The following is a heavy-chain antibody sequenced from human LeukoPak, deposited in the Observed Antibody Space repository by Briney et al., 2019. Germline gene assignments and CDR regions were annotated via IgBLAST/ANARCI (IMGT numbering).Heavy chain of an antibody. Sequence: PSETLSLTCAVYGGSFSGYYWSWIRQPPGKGLEWIGEINHSGSTNYNPSLKSRVTISVDTSKNQFSLKLSSVTAADTAVYYCARETPYSSCWYKGDWFGPRGPGTLVTVSS. D-gene: IGHD6-19*01. V-gene: IGHV4-34*01. CDR2: INHSGST. CDR1: GGSFSGYY. CDR3: ARETPYSSCWYKGDWFGP. J-gene: IGHJ5*01.